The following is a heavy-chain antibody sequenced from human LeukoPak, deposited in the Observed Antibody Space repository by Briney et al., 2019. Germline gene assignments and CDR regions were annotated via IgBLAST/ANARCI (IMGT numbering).Heavy chain of an antibody. Sequence: SETLSLTCTDSGGSISSYYWSWIRQPPGKGLEWIGYIYYSGSTNYNPSLKSRVTISVDTSKNQFSLKLSSVTAADTAVYYCARISGSYFDYWGQGTLVTVSS. V-gene: IGHV4-59*01. CDR3: ARISGSYFDY. CDR2: IYYSGST. J-gene: IGHJ4*02. D-gene: IGHD1-26*01. CDR1: GGSISSYY.